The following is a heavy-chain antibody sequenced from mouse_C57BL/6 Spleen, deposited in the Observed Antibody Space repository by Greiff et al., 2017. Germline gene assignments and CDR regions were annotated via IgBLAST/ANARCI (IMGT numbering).Heavy chain of an antibody. V-gene: IGHV1-81*01. Sequence: VQLQESGAELARPGASVKLSCKASGYTFTSYGISWVKQRTGQGLEWIGEIYPRSGNTYYNEKFKGKATLTADKSSSTAYMEFRSLTSEDSAVYFCASGVYYDSYYAMDYWGQGTSVTVSS. J-gene: IGHJ4*01. D-gene: IGHD2-4*01. CDR1: GYTFTSYG. CDR3: ASGVYYDSYYAMDY. CDR2: IYPRSGNT.